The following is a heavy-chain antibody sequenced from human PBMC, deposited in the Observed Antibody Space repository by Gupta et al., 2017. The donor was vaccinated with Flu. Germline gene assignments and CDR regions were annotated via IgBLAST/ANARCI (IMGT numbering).Heavy chain of an antibody. CDR3: ARGASPHYHKYYMDV. V-gene: IGHV5-51*01. D-gene: IGHD6-6*01. Sequence: TNSWIGWVRQMPGKGLEWMGVIYPHDSDTRYSPSFQGHVTISADKSIRTAYLQWGSLKASDTAMYFCARGASPHYHKYYMDVWGEGTRVTVS. CDR1: TNSW. J-gene: IGHJ6*03. CDR2: IYPHDSDT.